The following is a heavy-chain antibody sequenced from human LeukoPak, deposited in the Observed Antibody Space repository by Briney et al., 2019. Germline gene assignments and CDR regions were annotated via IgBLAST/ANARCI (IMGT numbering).Heavy chain of an antibody. J-gene: IGHJ4*02. D-gene: IGHD3-22*01. CDR3: VRGPSDSSLPGY. Sequence: KAGGSLRLSCIASGFTFSDYYISWIRQVPGRGLECVSHISNSGSSIYYADSVKGRFTISRDNGKNSLFLQMNSLRVEDTAVYYCVRGPSDSSLPGYWGQGTLVTVSS. CDR1: GFTFSDYY. V-gene: IGHV3-11*01. CDR2: ISNSGSSI.